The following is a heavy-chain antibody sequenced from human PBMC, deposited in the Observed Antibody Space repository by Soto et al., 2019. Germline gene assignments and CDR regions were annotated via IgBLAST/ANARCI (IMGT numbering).Heavy chain of an antibody. CDR3: AREGTFPPPFFDI. D-gene: IGHD1-7*01. Sequence: WASVKVSCKASGGTFSSYAISWVRQAPGQGLEWMGGIIPIFGTANYAQKFQGRVTITADKSTGTAYMELSSLRSEDTAVYYCAREGTFPPPFFDIWGQGTMVTVSS. J-gene: IGHJ3*02. CDR1: GGTFSSYA. CDR2: IIPIFGTA. V-gene: IGHV1-69*06.